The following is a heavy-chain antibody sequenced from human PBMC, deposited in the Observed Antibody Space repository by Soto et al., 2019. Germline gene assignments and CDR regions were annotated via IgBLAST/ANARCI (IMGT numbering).Heavy chain of an antibody. Sequence: PSETLSLTCTVSGGSISSYYWSWIRQPPGKGLEWIGYIYFSGGTNYNPSLKSRVTISVDTSKNQFSLKLSSVTAADTAVYYCARESRSWYGSIWDYWGQGTLVTAS. CDR3: ARESRSWYGSIWDY. V-gene: IGHV4-59*12. D-gene: IGHD6-13*01. J-gene: IGHJ4*02. CDR1: GGSISSYY. CDR2: IYFSGGT.